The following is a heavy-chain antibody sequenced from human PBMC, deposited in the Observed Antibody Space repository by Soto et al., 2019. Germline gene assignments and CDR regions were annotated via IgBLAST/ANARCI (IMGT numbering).Heavy chain of an antibody. J-gene: IGHJ6*02. CDR1: GGSMTSGDQY. CDR2: INHRGSL. V-gene: IGHV4-31*11. D-gene: IGHD2-8*01. CDR3: ARELSQRHRGLMPV. Sequence: LSITCAVTGGSMTSGDQYWTWIRHRPGEGLEWFGYINHRGSLYYNPSLKSRVSMSVDTSKNQFSLNLSSVTAADTAVYSCARELSQRHRGLMPVWGQGSTDT.